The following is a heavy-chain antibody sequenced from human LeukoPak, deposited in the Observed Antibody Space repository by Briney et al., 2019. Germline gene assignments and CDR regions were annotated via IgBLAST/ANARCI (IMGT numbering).Heavy chain of an antibody. CDR3: ARGRYCSSTSCYMDWFDP. D-gene: IGHD2-2*02. CDR1: GGTFTSYD. CDR2: MNPNSGNT. V-gene: IGHV1-8*03. J-gene: IGHJ5*02. Sequence: GASVKVSCKAAGGTFTSYDINWVRQATGQGLEWMGWMNPNSGNTGYAQKFQGGVTITRNTSISTAYMELSSLRSEDTAVYYCARGRYCSSTSCYMDWFDPWGQGTLVTVSS.